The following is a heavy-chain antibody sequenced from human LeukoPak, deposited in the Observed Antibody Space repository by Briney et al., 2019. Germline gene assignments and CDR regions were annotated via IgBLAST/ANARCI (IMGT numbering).Heavy chain of an antibody. J-gene: IGHJ4*02. CDR3: AKAPLIVVVPAHYFDY. Sequence: GGSLRLSCAASGFTFSSYAMSWVRQAPGKGLEWVSAISGSGGSTYYADSVKGRFTISRDNSKNTLYLQMNSLRAEDTAVYYCAKAPLIVVVPAHYFDYWGQGTLVTVSS. CDR1: GFTFSSYA. D-gene: IGHD2-2*01. CDR2: ISGSGGST. V-gene: IGHV3-23*01.